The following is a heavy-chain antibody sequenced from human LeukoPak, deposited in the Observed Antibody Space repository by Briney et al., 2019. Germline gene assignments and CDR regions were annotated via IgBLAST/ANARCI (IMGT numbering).Heavy chain of an antibody. J-gene: IGHJ4*02. CDR3: ARDSYRGEIPSGSHDY. V-gene: IGHV1-18*01. CDR1: GYTFTSYG. CDR2: ISAYNGNT. D-gene: IGHD1-26*01. Sequence: ASVKVSCKAFGYTFTSYGISWVRQAPGQGLEWMGWISAYNGNTNYAQKLQGRVTMTTDTSTSTAYMELRSLRSDDTAVYYCARDSYRGEIPSGSHDYWGQGTLVTVSS.